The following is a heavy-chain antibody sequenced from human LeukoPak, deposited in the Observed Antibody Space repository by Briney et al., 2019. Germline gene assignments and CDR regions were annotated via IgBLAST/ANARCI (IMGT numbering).Heavy chain of an antibody. CDR2: IYYSGST. V-gene: IGHV4-39*07. CDR3: ARAYVSRAAAGTFDY. Sequence: SETLSLTCTVSGGSISSSSYYWGWIRQPPGKGLEWIGSIYYSGSTNYNPSLKSRVTISVDTSKNQFSLKLGSVTAADTAVYYCARAYVSRAAAGTFDYWGQGTLVTVSS. CDR1: GGSISSSSYY. D-gene: IGHD6-13*01. J-gene: IGHJ4*02.